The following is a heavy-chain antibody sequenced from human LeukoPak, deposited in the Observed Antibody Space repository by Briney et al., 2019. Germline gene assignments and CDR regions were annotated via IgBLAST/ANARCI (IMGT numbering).Heavy chain of an antibody. J-gene: IGHJ6*03. V-gene: IGHV3-21*01. CDR2: ISSSSSYI. CDR3: AALPVRGVIPGHYYYYYMDV. Sequence: GGSLRLSCAASGFTFSSHSMNWVRQAPGKGLEWVSSISSSSSYIYYADSVKGRFTISRDNAKNSLYLQMNSLRAEDTAVYYCAALPVRGVIPGHYYYYYMDVWGKGTTVTVSS. CDR1: GFTFSSHS. D-gene: IGHD3-10*01.